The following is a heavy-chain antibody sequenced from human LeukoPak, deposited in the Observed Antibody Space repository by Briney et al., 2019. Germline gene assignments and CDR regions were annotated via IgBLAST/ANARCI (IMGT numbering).Heavy chain of an antibody. CDR2: IRYNKNDK. CDR3: AKDSGTVAGTKWFDP. V-gene: IGHV3-30*02. J-gene: IGHJ5*02. CDR1: GFTFSSYE. D-gene: IGHD6-19*01. Sequence: GGSLRLSCAASGFTFSSYEMNWVRQAPGKGLEWVAFIRYNKNDKYYADAVKGRFTISRDNSKETLFLQMNSLRTEDTAVYYCAKDSGTVAGTKWFDPWGQGTLVTVSS.